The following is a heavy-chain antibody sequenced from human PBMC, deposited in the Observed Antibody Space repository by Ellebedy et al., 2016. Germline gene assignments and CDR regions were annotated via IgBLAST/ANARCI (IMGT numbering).Heavy chain of an antibody. Sequence: ASVKVSCKASGYTFTTYAMHWVRQAPGQSLEWMGWISPGNGNTKYSRHFQGRNTISRDTSASIAYMELSSLRSEDTAVYYCARDGDYDSSGYQEPLGDWGQGTLVTVSS. CDR1: GYTFTTYA. CDR3: ARDGDYDSSGYQEPLGD. CDR2: ISPGNGNT. V-gene: IGHV1-3*01. J-gene: IGHJ4*02. D-gene: IGHD3-22*01.